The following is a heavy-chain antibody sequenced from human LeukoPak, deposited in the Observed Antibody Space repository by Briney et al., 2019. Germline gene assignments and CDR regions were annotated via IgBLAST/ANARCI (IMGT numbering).Heavy chain of an antibody. CDR1: GGSISSSSYY. CDR3: AREEGDWSSLGYFYHYMDV. CDR2: IYYSGST. D-gene: IGHD3-9*01. J-gene: IGHJ6*03. Sequence: SETLSLTCTVSGGSISSSSYYWGWIRQPPGKGLEWIGSIYYSGSTYYNPSLKSRVTISVDTSKNQFSLKLSSVTAADTAMYYCAREEGDWSSLGYFYHYMDVWGKGTTVTVSS. V-gene: IGHV4-39*07.